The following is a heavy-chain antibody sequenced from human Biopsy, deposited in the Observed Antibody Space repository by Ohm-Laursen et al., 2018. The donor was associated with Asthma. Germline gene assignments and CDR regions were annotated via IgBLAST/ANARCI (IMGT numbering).Heavy chain of an antibody. J-gene: IGHJ4*02. V-gene: IGHV3-30*03. CDR3: ARGLDYSGRSGFDY. CDR2: ISYDGNHK. D-gene: IGHD3-10*01. CDR1: GFMFRSFG. Sequence: SLRLSCAASGFMFRSFGMHWVRQAPGKGLEWVAVISYDGNHKFYEDSVKGRFTISRDNSKNTLYLQMNSLRVEDTAVYYCARGLDYSGRSGFDYWGQGTLITVSS.